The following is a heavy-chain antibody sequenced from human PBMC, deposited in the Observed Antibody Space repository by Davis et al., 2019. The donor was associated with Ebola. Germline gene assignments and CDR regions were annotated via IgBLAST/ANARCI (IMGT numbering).Heavy chain of an antibody. CDR3: AKGDNSGWYGVDY. D-gene: IGHD6-19*01. V-gene: IGHV3-23*01. Sequence: PGGSLRLSCAGSGFTFSTYAMTWVRQAPGKGLEWVSRISGSGGDPHYADSVKCRFTISRENSKATLDLQMNSLRAEDTAVYYCAKGDNSGWYGVDYWGQGTLVTVSS. CDR2: ISGSGGDP. CDR1: GFTFSTYA. J-gene: IGHJ4*02.